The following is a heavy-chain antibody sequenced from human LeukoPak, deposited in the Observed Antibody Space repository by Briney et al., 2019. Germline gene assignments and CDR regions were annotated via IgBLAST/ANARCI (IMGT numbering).Heavy chain of an antibody. V-gene: IGHV3-21*01. CDR3: ARGDGYKIKFGDY. CDR2: ISSSSSYI. D-gene: IGHD5-24*01. Sequence: GGSLRLSCAATGLSVSSNFMSWVRQAPGKGLEWVSSISSSSSYIYYADSVKGRFTISRDNAKNSLYLQMNSLRAEDTAVYYCARGDGYKIKFGDYWGQGTLVTVSS. J-gene: IGHJ4*02. CDR1: GLSVSSNF.